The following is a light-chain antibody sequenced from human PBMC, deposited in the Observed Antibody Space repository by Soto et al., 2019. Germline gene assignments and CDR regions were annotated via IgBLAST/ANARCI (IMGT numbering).Light chain of an antibody. J-gene: IGKJ1*01. V-gene: IGKV3-11*01. CDR3: QQWVT. CDR1: QSVSSY. CDR2: DAS. Sequence: EIVLTQSPATLSLSPGERATLSCRASQSVSSYLAWYQQKPGQAPRLLIYDASNRATSIPARFSGSGSGTDFTLTISSLEPEDFAVYYCQQWVTFGQGTKVDIK.